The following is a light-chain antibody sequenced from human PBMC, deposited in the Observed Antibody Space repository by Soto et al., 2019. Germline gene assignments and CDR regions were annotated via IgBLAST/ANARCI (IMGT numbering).Light chain of an antibody. CDR1: QTISSW. V-gene: IGKV1-5*03. Sequence: DIQMTQSPSTLSGSVGDRVTITCRASQTISSWLAWYQQKQGQAPKLLIYKASTVKGGVPSRFSGSGAGTEYALTISSMQPDDFSAYYCQHYYSYSHAFGQGTKVELK. CDR2: KAS. CDR3: QHYYSYSHA. J-gene: IGKJ1*01.